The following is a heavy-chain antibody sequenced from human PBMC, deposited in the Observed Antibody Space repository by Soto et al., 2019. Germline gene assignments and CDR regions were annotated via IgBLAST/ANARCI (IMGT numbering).Heavy chain of an antibody. CDR1: GFTFSSYS. CDR2: ISSSSSYI. Sequence: EVQLVESGGGLVKPGGSLRLSCAASGFTFSSYSMNWVRQAPGKGLEWVSSISSSSSYIYYADSVKGRFTISRDNAKNSLYLQMNSVRAEDTAVYYCARDRGYSGYDYGYYYYYMDVWGKGTTVTVSS. CDR3: ARDRGYSGYDYGYYYYYMDV. J-gene: IGHJ6*03. V-gene: IGHV3-21*01. D-gene: IGHD5-12*01.